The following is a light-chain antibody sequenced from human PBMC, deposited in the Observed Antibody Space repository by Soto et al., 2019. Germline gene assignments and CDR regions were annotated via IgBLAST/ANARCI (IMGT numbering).Light chain of an antibody. CDR3: QQYSSSST. CDR1: QSVSSTY. Sequence: EIVLTQSPGTLSLSPGERATLSCRASQSVSSTYVAWYRQKPGQAPRLLIYGASSRATGIPDRFSGSGSGTDFTITISRLETEDVAVYYCQQYSSSSTFGQGTRLEIK. J-gene: IGKJ5*01. CDR2: GAS. V-gene: IGKV3-20*01.